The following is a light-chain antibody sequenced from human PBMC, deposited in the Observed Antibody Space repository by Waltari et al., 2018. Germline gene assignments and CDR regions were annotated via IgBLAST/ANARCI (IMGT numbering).Light chain of an antibody. CDR2: VNREGGH. J-gene: IGLJ3*02. Sequence: QLVLTQSPSASASLAASVKLTCTLSSGHTSHVIAWLQEQPGKGPRYLMKVNREGGHGKGDEIPGLSSGTSSGAARYRTLSGLQSEEEADYYCRTGVHGTWVFGGRTKLTVL. CDR1: SGHTSHV. V-gene: IGLV4-69*01. CDR3: RTGVHGTWV.